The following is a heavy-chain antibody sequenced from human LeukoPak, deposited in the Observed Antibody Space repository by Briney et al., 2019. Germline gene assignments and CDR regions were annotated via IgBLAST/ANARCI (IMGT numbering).Heavy chain of an antibody. CDR2: IYYSGNT. CDR1: GGSISSSSYY. CDR3: ASMVRGAY. Sequence: PSETLSLTCTVSGGSISSSSYYWGWIRQPPGKGLEWIGSIYYSGNTYCNPSLKSRLTISVDTSKNQFSLKLSSVTAADTAVYYCASMVRGAYWGQGTLVTVSS. D-gene: IGHD3-10*01. J-gene: IGHJ4*02. V-gene: IGHV4-39*07.